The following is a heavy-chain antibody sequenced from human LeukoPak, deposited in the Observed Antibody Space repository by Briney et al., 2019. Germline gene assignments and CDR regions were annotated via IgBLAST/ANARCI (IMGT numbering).Heavy chain of an antibody. D-gene: IGHD3-22*01. J-gene: IGHJ4*02. CDR3: ARGDSGGYSPSAF. V-gene: IGHV1-2*06. Sequence: GASVKVSCRASGYTFTVYYMHWVRQAPGQGLEWMGRINPSNGATDYAQKFRGRVTMTRDTSITTAYMELSRLRSDDTARIYCARGDSGGYSPSAFWGQGTLVTVS. CDR2: INPSNGAT. CDR1: GYTFTVYY.